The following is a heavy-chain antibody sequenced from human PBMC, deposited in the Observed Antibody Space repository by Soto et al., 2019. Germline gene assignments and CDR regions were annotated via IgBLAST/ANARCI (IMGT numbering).Heavy chain of an antibody. CDR3: ARHTYIWAQFDY. D-gene: IGHD3-16*01. Sequence: SETLSLTCTVSGGSTSTYYWSWIRQPPGKGLEWIGYIYDSGITNYNPSLKSRVTISVDTSKNQFSLKLSSVTAADTALYYCARHTYIWAQFDYWGQGTLVTVSS. V-gene: IGHV4-59*08. J-gene: IGHJ4*02. CDR2: IYDSGIT. CDR1: GGSTSTYY.